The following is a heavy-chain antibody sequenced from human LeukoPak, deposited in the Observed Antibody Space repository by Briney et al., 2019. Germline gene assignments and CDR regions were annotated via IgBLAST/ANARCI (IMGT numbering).Heavy chain of an antibody. J-gene: IGHJ4*02. V-gene: IGHV3-48*03. CDR3: ARDREDGSGSYNY. D-gene: IGHD3-10*01. CDR1: GFTFSSYE. Sequence: PGGSLRLSCAASGFTFSSYEMNWVRQAPGKGLEWVSYISSSGSTIYYADSVKGRFTISRDNAKNSLYLQMNSLRAEDTAVYYCARDREDGSGSYNYWGQGTLVTVSS. CDR2: ISSSGSTI.